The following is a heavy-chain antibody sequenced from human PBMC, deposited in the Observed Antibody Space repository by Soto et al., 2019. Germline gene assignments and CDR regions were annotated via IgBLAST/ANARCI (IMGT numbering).Heavy chain of an antibody. CDR3: AKDTRAVSHDAFDI. D-gene: IGHD6-19*01. Sequence: EVQLVESGGGLVQPGRSLRLTCAASGFTFDDYAMHWVRQAPGKWLEWGSGISWNSGSIGYADSVNGRFTISRDNAKNSLYLQMNSLRAEDTALYYCAKDTRAVSHDAFDIWGQGTMVTVSS. V-gene: IGHV3-9*01. CDR1: GFTFDDYA. CDR2: ISWNSGSI. J-gene: IGHJ3*02.